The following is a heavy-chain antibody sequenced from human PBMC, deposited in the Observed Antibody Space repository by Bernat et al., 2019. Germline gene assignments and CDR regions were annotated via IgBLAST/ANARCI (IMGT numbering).Heavy chain of an antibody. Sequence: EVQLMESGGGLVEPGGSLRLSCAASGFSLSDAWLIWVRQAPGRGLEWVSRIKNKTTGGTTDYVDPVNGRFTIARDDSTTPLYMEMNNLRSEDTAVYYGAASLVTHGGFDVWGQETLVTVSS. CDR2: IKNKTTGGTT. D-gene: IGHD4-23*01. J-gene: IGHJ3*01. V-gene: IGHV3-15*01. CDR3: AASLVTHGGFDV. CDR1: GFSLSDAW.